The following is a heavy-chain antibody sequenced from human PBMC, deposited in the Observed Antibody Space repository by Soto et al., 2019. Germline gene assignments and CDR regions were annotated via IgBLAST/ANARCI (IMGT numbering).Heavy chain of an antibody. D-gene: IGHD2-15*01. CDR2: ISAYNGNT. J-gene: IGHJ5*02. V-gene: IGHV1-18*01. CDR1: GYTFTSYG. CDR3: AREAVVVVAATNWFDP. Sequence: ASVKVSCKASGYTFTSYGISWVRQAPGQGLEWMGWISAYNGNTNYAQKLQGRVTMTTDTSTSTAYMELRSLRSDDTAVYYCAREAVVVVAATNWFDPWGQGTLVTVSS.